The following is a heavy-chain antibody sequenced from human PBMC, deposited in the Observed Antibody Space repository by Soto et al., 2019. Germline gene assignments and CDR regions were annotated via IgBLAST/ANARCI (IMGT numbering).Heavy chain of an antibody. J-gene: IGHJ6*02. CDR1: GGSFSGYY. V-gene: IGHV4-34*01. Sequence: SETLSLTCAVYGGSFSGYYWSWIRQPPGKRLEWIGEINHSGSTNYNPSLKSRVTISVDTSKNQFSLKLSSVTAADTAVYYCARGRYCSSTSCYTSRYYYYYGMDVWGQGXTVTVSS. CDR3: ARGRYCSSTSCYTSRYYYYYGMDV. D-gene: IGHD2-2*02. CDR2: INHSGST.